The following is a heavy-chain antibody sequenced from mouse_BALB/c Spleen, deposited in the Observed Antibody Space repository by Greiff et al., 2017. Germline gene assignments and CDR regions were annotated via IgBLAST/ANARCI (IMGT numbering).Heavy chain of an antibody. CDR1: GYSFTSYW. CDR3: TRGGTTVHAMDY. J-gene: IGHJ4*01. Sequence: QSGTVLARPGASVKMSCKASGYSFTSYWMHWVKQRPGQGLEWIGAIYPGNSDTSYNQKFKGKAKLTAVTSASTAYMELSSLTNEDSAVYYCTRGGTTVHAMDYWGQGTSVTVSS. V-gene: IGHV1-5*01. D-gene: IGHD1-1*01. CDR2: IYPGNSDT.